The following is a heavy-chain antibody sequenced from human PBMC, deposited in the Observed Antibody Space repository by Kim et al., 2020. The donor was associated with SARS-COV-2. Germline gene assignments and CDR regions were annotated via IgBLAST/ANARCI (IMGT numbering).Heavy chain of an antibody. CDR1: GFTFSSYW. J-gene: IGHJ6*02. CDR2: IKQDGSEK. Sequence: GGSLRLSCAASGFTFSSYWMSWVRQAPGKGLEWVANIKQDGSEKYYVDSVKGRFTISRDNAKNSLYLQMNSLRAEDTAVYYCARGTYYYGSGSYFVGMDVWGQGTTVTVSS. V-gene: IGHV3-7*01. CDR3: ARGTYYYGSGSYFVGMDV. D-gene: IGHD3-10*01.